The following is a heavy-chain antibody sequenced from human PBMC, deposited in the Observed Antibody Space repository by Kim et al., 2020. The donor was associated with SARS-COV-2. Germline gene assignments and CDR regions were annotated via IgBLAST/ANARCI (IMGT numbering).Heavy chain of an antibody. CDR2: IWYDGSNK. CDR3: AKDGASLWFGELHPTGIDY. D-gene: IGHD3-10*01. Sequence: GGSLRLSCAASGFTFSSYGMHWVRQAPGKGLEWVAVIWYDGSNKYYADSVKGRFTISRDNSKNTLYLQMNSLRAEDTAVYYCAKDGASLWFGELHPTGIDYWGQGTLVTVSS. CDR1: GFTFSSYG. J-gene: IGHJ4*02. V-gene: IGHV3-33*06.